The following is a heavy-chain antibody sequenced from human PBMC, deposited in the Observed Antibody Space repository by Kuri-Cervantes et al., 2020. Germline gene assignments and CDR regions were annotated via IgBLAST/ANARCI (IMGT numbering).Heavy chain of an antibody. CDR2: IIPIFGTA. CDR1: GYTLTELS. Sequence: SVKVSCKVSGYTLTELSMHWVRQAPGKGLEWMGGIIPIFGTANYAQKFQGRVTITTDESTSTAYMELSSLRSEDTAVYYCARQGIVVVVAATLGRGAFDIWGQGTMVTVSS. D-gene: IGHD2-15*01. J-gene: IGHJ3*02. CDR3: ARQGIVVVVAATLGRGAFDI. V-gene: IGHV1-69*05.